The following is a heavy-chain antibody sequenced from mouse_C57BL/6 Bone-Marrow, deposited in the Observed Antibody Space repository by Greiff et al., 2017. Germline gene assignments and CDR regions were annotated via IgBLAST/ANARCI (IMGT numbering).Heavy chain of an antibody. CDR3: SRCAY. CDR1: GYTFTSYW. J-gene: IGHJ3*01. CDR2: IHPNSGST. Sequence: VQLLQPGAELVQPGASVKLSCAASGYTFTSYWMYWVQQRPGQGLEWIGMIHPNSGSTNYNEKFKSKTTLTIDKSSSTAYLQLSILTSESAAVYYCSRCAYWGQGTLVTVSA. V-gene: IGHV1-64*01.